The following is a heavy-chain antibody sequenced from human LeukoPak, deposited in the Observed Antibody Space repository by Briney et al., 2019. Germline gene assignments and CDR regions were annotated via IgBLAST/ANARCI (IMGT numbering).Heavy chain of an antibody. CDR3: ARRVYYGDQNDAFDI. D-gene: IGHD4-17*01. Sequence: GESLKISCKVSGYSFTTYWIGWVRQMPGKGLEWMGIIYPGDSDTRYSPSFQGQVTISADKSISTAYLQWSSLKASDTAMYYCARRVYYGDQNDAFDIWGQGTMVTVSS. J-gene: IGHJ3*02. CDR2: IYPGDSDT. CDR1: GYSFTTYW. V-gene: IGHV5-51*01.